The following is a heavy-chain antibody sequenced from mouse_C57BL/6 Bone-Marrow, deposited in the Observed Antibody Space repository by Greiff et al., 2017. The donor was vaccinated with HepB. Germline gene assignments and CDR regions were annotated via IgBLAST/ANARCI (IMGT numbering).Heavy chain of an antibody. D-gene: IGHD2-5*01. CDR3: ARDSKGAMDY. CDR2: IYPGGGYT. CDR1: GYTFTNYW. V-gene: IGHV1-63*01. J-gene: IGHJ4*01. Sequence: QVHVKQSGAELVRPGTSVKMSCKASGYTFTNYWIGWAKQRPGHGLEWIGDIYPGGGYTNYNEKFKGKATLTADKSSSTAYMQFSSLTSEDSAIYYCARDSKGAMDYWGQGTSVTVSS.